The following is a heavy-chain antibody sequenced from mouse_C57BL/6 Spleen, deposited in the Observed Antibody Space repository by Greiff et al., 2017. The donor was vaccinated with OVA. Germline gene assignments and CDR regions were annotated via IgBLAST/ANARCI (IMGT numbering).Heavy chain of an antibody. CDR1: GYSITSGYF. CDR3: ARDRTHYYGSSHGCFDF. V-gene: IGHV3-6*01. J-gene: IGHJ1*03. D-gene: IGHD1-1*01. CDR2: ISYDGSN. Sequence: EVQLQESGPGLVKPSQSLYLSCSVSGYSITSGYFWNVIRKFPGNLLEWVGIISYDGSNTYNPYLKNRFSITRDKSKNQFYLKLKSVTTEDTATYYCARDRTHYYGSSHGCFDFWGTGTTLTVSS.